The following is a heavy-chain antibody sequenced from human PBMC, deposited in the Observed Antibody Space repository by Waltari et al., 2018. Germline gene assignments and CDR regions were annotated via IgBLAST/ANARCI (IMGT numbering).Heavy chain of an antibody. CDR3: ARVADSSGLGYYNHYFMDV. CDR2: IYESGNT. Sequence: QVQLQESGPGLVKPTETLSLTCGVSGYSMRSGDYWAWIRQHPGKGLNWIGSIYESGNTYYNPSLQSRVTISVDTSKNQFSLNLKSLTATDTAVYYCARVADSSGLGYYNHYFMDVWGKGAPVTVSS. CDR1: GYSMRSGDY. D-gene: IGHD6-19*01. J-gene: IGHJ6*03. V-gene: IGHV4-38-2*01.